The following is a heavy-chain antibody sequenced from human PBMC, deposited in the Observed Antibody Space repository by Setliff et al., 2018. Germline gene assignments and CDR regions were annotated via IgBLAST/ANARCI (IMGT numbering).Heavy chain of an antibody. CDR3: ARMSGFQYMDV. Sequence: KTSETLSLTCTVSGGSVRGYYWSWIRQPPGKGLEWIGYMYYSGDTNYNPSLKSRVTISLDTSKNQFSLSLSSVTAADTAVYYCARMSGFQYMDVWGKGTTVTVSS. CDR1: GGSVRGYY. V-gene: IGHV4-59*08. J-gene: IGHJ6*03. D-gene: IGHD3-3*01. CDR2: MYYSGDT.